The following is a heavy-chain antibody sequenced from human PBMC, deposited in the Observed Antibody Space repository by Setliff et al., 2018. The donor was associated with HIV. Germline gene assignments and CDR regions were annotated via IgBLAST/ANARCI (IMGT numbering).Heavy chain of an antibody. CDR1: GGCISSGSYY. V-gene: IGHV4-61*02. D-gene: IGHD1-26*01. CDR3: ARDRGALVGATGGAFDI. CDR2: IYTSGGT. J-gene: IGHJ3*02. Sequence: SETLSLTCTVSGGCISSGSYYWSWIRQPAGKGLEWLGRIYTSGGTNYNPSLKSLVTISVDTSKNQFSLKLSSVTAADTAVYYCARDRGALVGATGGAFDIWGQGTMVTVTS.